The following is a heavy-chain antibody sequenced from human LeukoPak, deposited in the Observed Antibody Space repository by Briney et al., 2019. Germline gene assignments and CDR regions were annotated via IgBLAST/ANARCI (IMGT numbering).Heavy chain of an antibody. CDR3: ARVQKAAGTRGLAADY. D-gene: IGHD6-13*01. J-gene: IGHJ4*02. V-gene: IGHV3-33*01. CDR2: IWYDGSNK. CDR1: GFTFSSYG. Sequence: PGRSLRLSCAASGFTFSSYGMHWVRQAPGKGLEWVAVIWYDGSNKYYADSVKGRFTISRDNFKNTLYLQMNSLRAEDTAVYYCARVQKAAGTRGLAADYWGQGTLVTVSS.